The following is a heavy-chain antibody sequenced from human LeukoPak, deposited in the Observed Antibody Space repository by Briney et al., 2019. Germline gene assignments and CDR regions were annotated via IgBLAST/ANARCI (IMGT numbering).Heavy chain of an antibody. Sequence: GGSLRLSCAASGFTITDHHMDWVRRAPGKGMEWVGRSQTTKPNSCTTEYAASVKGRFTISRDDSKNSLYLQLNSLKTEDTAVYYGVRVVTTSSGWYHFYYWGQGTLVTVSS. CDR1: GFTITDHH. CDR2: SQTTKPNSCTT. D-gene: IGHD6-13*01. CDR3: VRVVTTSSGWYHFYY. V-gene: IGHV3-72*01. J-gene: IGHJ4*02.